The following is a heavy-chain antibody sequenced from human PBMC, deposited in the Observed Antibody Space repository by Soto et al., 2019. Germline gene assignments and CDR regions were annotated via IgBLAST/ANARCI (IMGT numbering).Heavy chain of an antibody. D-gene: IGHD5-12*01. CDR1: GYTFTSYG. J-gene: IGHJ4*02. V-gene: IGHV1-18*01. CDR3: AREPSLNGYVPLFDY. CDR2: ISAYNGNT. Sequence: QVQLVQSGAEVKKPGASVKVSCKASGYTFTSYGISWVRQAPGQGLEWMGWISAYNGNTNYAQKLQGRVTMTTDTSTSTAYMELRSLRSDDTTVYYCAREPSLNGYVPLFDYWGQGTLVTVSS.